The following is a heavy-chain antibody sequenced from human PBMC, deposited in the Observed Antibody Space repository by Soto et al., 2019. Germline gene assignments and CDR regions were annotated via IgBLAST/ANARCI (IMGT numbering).Heavy chain of an antibody. Sequence: ASVKVSCKASGGTFSSYAINWVRQAPGQGLEWMGGIIPIFGTANYAQKFQGRVTITADESTSTAYMELSSLRSEDTAVYYCARGWSYDILTGHSYWGPGTLATVSS. V-gene: IGHV1-69*13. CDR2: IIPIFGTA. CDR1: GGTFSSYA. CDR3: ARGWSYDILTGHSY. D-gene: IGHD3-9*01. J-gene: IGHJ4*02.